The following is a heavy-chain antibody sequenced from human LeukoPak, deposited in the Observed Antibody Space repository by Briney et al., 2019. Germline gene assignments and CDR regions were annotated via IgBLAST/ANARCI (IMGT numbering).Heavy chain of an antibody. D-gene: IGHD2-2*01. V-gene: IGHV1-2*02. CDR1: GYTFTGYY. Sequence: GASVKVSCKASGYTFTGYYMHWVRQAPGQGLEWMGWIDPNSGGTNYAQKFQGRVTMTRDTSISTAYMELSRLRSDDTAVYYCARERDIVVVPAAPFDYWGQGTLVTVSS. J-gene: IGHJ4*02. CDR3: ARERDIVVVPAAPFDY. CDR2: IDPNSGGT.